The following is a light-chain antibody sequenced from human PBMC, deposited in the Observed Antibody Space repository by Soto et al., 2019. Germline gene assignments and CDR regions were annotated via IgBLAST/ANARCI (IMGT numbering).Light chain of an antibody. J-gene: IGKJ2*01. V-gene: IGKV3-11*01. Sequence: EIVLTQSPATLSLSPGERATLSCRASESVSIYLAWYQQKPGQPPRLVIYDASNRATGIPDRFSGSGSGTDFTLTISSLEPEDFAVYYCQQRTNFYTFGQGTKLE. CDR2: DAS. CDR3: QQRTNFYT. CDR1: ESVSIY.